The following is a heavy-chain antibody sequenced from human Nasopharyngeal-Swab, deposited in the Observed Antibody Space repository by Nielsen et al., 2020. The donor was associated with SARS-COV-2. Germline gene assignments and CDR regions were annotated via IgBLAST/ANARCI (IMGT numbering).Heavy chain of an antibody. V-gene: IGHV3-23*01. J-gene: IGHJ6*02. Sequence: GSLRLSCAASGFTFSSYAMSWVRQAPGKGLEWVSAISGSGGSTYYADSVKGRFTISRDNSKNTLYLQMNSLRAEDTAVYYCAKDDRRSQWLVDYYYGMDVWGQGTTVTASS. CDR2: ISGSGGST. CDR3: AKDDRRSQWLVDYYYGMDV. CDR1: GFTFSSYA. D-gene: IGHD6-19*01.